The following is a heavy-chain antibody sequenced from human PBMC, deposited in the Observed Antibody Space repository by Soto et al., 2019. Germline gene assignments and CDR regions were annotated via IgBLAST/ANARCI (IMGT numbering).Heavy chain of an antibody. CDR3: ARLSIAAAGTYDAFDI. V-gene: IGHV1-18*01. Sequence: EASVKVSCKASGYTFTSYGISWVRQAPGQGLEWMGWISAYNGNTNYAQKLQGRVTMTTDTSTSTAYMELRSLRSDDTAVYYCARLSIAAAGTYDAFDIWGQGTMVTVSS. J-gene: IGHJ3*02. D-gene: IGHD6-13*01. CDR2: ISAYNGNT. CDR1: GYTFTSYG.